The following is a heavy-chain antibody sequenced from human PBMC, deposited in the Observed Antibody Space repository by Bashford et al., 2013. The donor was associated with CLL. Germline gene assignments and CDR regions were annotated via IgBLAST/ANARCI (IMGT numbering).Heavy chain of an antibody. J-gene: IGHJ6*02. Sequence: SETLSLTCTVSGGSINDNSWAWIRQPAGKGLEWIGRIYTSGTTNYNPSLKSRISMSLDTSKNHFSLELSSVTAADTAIYYCARVSCGGRGLALSSYYYYGLDVWGQGTTVTVSS. D-gene: IGHD2-21*01. CDR2: IYTSGTT. V-gene: IGHV4-4*07. CDR3: ARVSCGGRGLALSSYYYYGLDV. CDR1: GGSINDNS.